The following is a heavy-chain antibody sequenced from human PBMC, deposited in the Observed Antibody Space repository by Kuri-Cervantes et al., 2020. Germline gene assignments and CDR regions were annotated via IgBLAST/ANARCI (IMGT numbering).Heavy chain of an antibody. V-gene: IGHV4-59*08. J-gene: IGHJ4*02. CDR2: IYYSGST. Sequence: SETLSLTCTVSGGSISSYYWRWIRQPPGKGLEWIGYIYYSGSTNYNPSLKSRVTISVDTSKNQFSLKLSSVTAADTAVYYCARQGGYCSGGSCYGHWGQGTLVTVSS. D-gene: IGHD2-15*01. CDR1: GGSISSYY. CDR3: ARQGGYCSGGSCYGH.